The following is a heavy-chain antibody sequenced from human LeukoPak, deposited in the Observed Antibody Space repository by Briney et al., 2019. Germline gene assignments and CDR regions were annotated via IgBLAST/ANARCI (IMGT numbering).Heavy chain of an antibody. D-gene: IGHD5-18*01. CDR1: RGTFSSYA. CDR3: ARGGYSYGTDYYMDV. J-gene: IGHJ6*03. V-gene: IGHV1-69*05. Sequence: SVNVSCKASRGTFSSYAISWVRQAAGQGLEWLGGIIPIFGTANYAQKFQGRVTITTDESTSTAYTELSSRRSEDTAVYYCARGGYSYGTDYYMDVWGKGTTVTVS. CDR2: IIPIFGTA.